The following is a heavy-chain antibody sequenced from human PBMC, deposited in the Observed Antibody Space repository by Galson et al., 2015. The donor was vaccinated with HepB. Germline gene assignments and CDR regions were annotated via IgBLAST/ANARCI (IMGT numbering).Heavy chain of an antibody. Sequence: SLRLSCAASGFTFSNYGMHWVRQAPGKGLEWVALISYDGSNKQYLDSVKGRFTISRDNSKNTLYLQMNSLRAEDTAVYYCAKDGAMPFNCSSITCLGMDVWGQGTTVTVSS. V-gene: IGHV3-30*18. D-gene: IGHD2-2*01. CDR2: ISYDGSNK. J-gene: IGHJ6*02. CDR3: AKDGAMPFNCSSITCLGMDV. CDR1: GFTFSNYG.